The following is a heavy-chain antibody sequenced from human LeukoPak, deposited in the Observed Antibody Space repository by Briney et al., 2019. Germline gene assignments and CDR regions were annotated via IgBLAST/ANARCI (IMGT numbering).Heavy chain of an antibody. Sequence: GASVKVSCKASGYTFTSYGISWVRQAPGQGLEWMGWISAYNGNTNYAQKLQGRVTMTTDTSTSTAYMELRSLRSDDTAVYYCARANRYYYDSSPVLGYWGQGTLVTVSS. CDR3: ARANRYYYDSSPVLGY. V-gene: IGHV1-18*01. J-gene: IGHJ4*02. D-gene: IGHD3-22*01. CDR1: GYTFTSYG. CDR2: ISAYNGNT.